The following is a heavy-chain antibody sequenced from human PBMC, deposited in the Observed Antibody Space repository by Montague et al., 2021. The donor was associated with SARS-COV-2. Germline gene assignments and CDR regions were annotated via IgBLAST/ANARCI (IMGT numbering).Heavy chain of an antibody. V-gene: IGHV4-59*01. J-gene: IGHJ4*02. CDR1: GGSISSYY. D-gene: IGHD5-24*01. Sequence: SETLSLTCTVSGGSISSYYWSWIRQPPGKGLEWIGYIYYSGSTNYNPSPKGRVTISVDTSKNQFSLKLSSVTAADTAVYYCARVFPRWLQFDPYFDYWGQGTLVTVSS. CDR3: ARVFPRWLQFDPYFDY. CDR2: IYYSGST.